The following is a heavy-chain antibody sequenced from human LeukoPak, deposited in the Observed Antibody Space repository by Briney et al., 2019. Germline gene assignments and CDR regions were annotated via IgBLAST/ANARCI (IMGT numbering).Heavy chain of an antibody. Sequence: PGGSLRLSCAASGFTFSSYEMNWVRQAPGKGLEWVSYINSDGSTIYYEDSVKGRLTISRDNTKNSLYLQVNSLRAEDTAVYYCARMSRDGYYPSFDYWGQGTLVTVSS. CDR3: ARMSRDGYYPSFDY. CDR1: GFTFSSYE. V-gene: IGHV3-48*03. J-gene: IGHJ4*02. D-gene: IGHD5-24*01. CDR2: INSDGSTI.